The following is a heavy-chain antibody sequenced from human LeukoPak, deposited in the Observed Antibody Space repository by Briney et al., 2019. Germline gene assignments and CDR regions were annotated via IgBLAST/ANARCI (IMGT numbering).Heavy chain of an antibody. CDR3: TRDAHRNNWYFDI. D-gene: IGHD2-21*01. CDR2: VFYSGVT. Sequence: SETLSLTCKVSGDSMTSHSWTWIRQSPGKSLEWIGYVFYSGVTDYNPSLKSRVTISIDTSKLQFSLRLTSVTVADTVVYYCTRDAHRNNWYFDIWGRGTLVTVSS. J-gene: IGHJ2*01. CDR1: GDSMTSHS. V-gene: IGHV4-59*11.